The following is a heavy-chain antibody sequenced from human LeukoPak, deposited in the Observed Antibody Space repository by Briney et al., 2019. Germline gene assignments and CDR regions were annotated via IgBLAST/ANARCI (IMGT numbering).Heavy chain of an antibody. CDR2: IYYSGST. CDR3: ARHKAGVVVPAYYFDY. CDR1: GGSISSSSYY. J-gene: IGHJ4*02. Sequence: KTSETLSLTCTVSGGSISSSSYYWGWIRQPPGKGLEWIGSIYYSGSTYYNPSLKSRVTTSVDTSKNQFSLKLSSVTTADTAVYYCARHKAGVVVPAYYFDYWGQGTLVTVSS. V-gene: IGHV4-39*01. D-gene: IGHD2-2*01.